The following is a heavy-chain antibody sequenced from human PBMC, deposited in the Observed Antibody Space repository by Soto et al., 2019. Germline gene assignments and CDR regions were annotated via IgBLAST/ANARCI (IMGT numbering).Heavy chain of an antibody. J-gene: IGHJ6*02. CDR1: GGTFSSYT. V-gene: IGHV1-69*08. Sequence: QVQLVQSGAEVKKPGSSVKVSCKASGGTFSSYTISWVRQAPGQGLEWMGRIIPILGIANYAQKFQGRVTITADKSTSTADMELSSLRSEDTAVYYCARDRYGYGMDVWGQGTTVTVSS. D-gene: IGHD1-1*01. CDR2: IIPILGIA. CDR3: ARDRYGYGMDV.